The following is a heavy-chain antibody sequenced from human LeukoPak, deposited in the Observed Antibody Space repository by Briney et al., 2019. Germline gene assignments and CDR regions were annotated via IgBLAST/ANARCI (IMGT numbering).Heavy chain of an antibody. CDR1: GGSISSGGYS. J-gene: IGHJ4*02. CDR2: IYHSGST. V-gene: IGHV4-30-2*01. D-gene: IGHD3-10*01. CDR3: ARYYGSGSSFGFDY. Sequence: SQTLSLTCAVSGGSISSGGYSWSWIRQPPGKGLEWIGYIYHSGSTYYNPSLKSRVTISVDRSKNQFSLKLSSVTAADTAVYYCARYYGSGSSFGFDYWGQGTLVTVSS.